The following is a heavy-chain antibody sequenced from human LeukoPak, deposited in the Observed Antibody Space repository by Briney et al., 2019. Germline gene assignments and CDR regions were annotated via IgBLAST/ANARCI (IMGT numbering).Heavy chain of an antibody. CDR1: GFTFSSYE. D-gene: IGHD2-2*01. CDR3: TRDSYCSSTSCYRGHFNS. J-gene: IGHJ4*02. CDR2: ISTSSTYI. Sequence: GGSLRLSCAASGFTFSSYEMNWVRQAPGKGLEWVSSISTSSTYIDYADSMKGRFTISRDNAKKSLYLQMNSLRAEDTAVYYCTRDSYCSSTSCYRGHFNSWGQGTQVTVSS. V-gene: IGHV3-21*01.